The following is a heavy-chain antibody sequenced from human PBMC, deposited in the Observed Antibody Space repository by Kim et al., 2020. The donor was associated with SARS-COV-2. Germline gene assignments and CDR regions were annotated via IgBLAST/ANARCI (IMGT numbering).Heavy chain of an antibody. CDR3: ARGHYGLDV. J-gene: IGHJ6*02. Sequence: GGSLRLSCVASGIDFRNNWMSWVRQPRGKGLEWVAHMREDGSGIDYADSVKGRFTIFRDNAQESLYLQMNSLRVEDTATYYCARGHYGLDVWGQGTTATVSS. V-gene: IGHV3-7*05. CDR2: MREDGSGI. CDR1: GIDFRNNW.